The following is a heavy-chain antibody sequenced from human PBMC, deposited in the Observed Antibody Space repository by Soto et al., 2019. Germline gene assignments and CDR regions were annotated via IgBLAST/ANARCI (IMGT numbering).Heavy chain of an antibody. V-gene: IGHV1-69*04. CDR2: IIPILGIA. J-gene: IGHJ4*02. D-gene: IGHD6-6*01. CDR3: AREGIAARPEDY. Sequence: SVKVSCKASGGTFSSYTISWVRQAPGQGLEWMGRIIPILGIANYAQKFQGRVTIAADKSTSTAYMELSSLRSEETAVYYCAREGIAARPEDYWGQGTLVTVSS. CDR1: GGTFSSYT.